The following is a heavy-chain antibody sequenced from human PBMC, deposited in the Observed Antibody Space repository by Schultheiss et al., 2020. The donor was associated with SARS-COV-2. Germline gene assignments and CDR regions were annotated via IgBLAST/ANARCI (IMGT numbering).Heavy chain of an antibody. D-gene: IGHD3-3*01. Sequence: SETLSLTCTVSGGSISSYYWSWIRQPPGKGLEWIGSIYYSGSTNYNPSLKSRVTISVDTSKNQFSLKLSSVTAADTAVYYCARDQVALRFLEWLAGRWFDPWGQGTLVTVSS. V-gene: IGHV4-59*12. CDR2: IYYSGST. J-gene: IGHJ5*02. CDR1: GGSISSYY. CDR3: ARDQVALRFLEWLAGRWFDP.